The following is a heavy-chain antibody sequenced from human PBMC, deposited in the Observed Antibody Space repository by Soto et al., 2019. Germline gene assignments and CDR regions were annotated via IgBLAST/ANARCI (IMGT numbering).Heavy chain of an antibody. V-gene: IGHV1-69*02. D-gene: IGHD3-3*01. J-gene: IGHJ4*02. CDR3: ATHKDNTYEF. CDR1: GGCFNSFS. Sequence: QVQLVQSGAELKKPGSSMKVSCKTSGGCFNSFSFTWERQAPGQGLEWVGRIIPVLGLTAYAQKFQGRITISADKSTSTAYMELSGLTSEHTAVYYCATHKDNTYEFWGQGTLVTVSS. CDR2: IIPVLGLT.